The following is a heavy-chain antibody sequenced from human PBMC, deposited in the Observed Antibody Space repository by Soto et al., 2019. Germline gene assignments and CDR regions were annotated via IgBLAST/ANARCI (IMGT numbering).Heavy chain of an antibody. J-gene: IGHJ2*01. V-gene: IGHV4-59*01. Sequence: SETLSHTCTVSGGSISSYYWSWIRQPPGKGLEWIGYIYYSGSTNYNPSLKSRVTISVDTSKNQFSLKLSSVTAADTAVYYCARIPNDYGDYVGYFDLWGRGTLVTVSS. CDR1: GGSISSYY. CDR2: IYYSGST. CDR3: ARIPNDYGDYVGYFDL. D-gene: IGHD4-17*01.